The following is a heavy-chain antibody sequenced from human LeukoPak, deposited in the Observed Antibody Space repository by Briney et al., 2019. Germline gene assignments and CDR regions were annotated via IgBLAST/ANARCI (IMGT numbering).Heavy chain of an antibody. J-gene: IGHJ6*02. Sequence: PGGSLRLSCAASGFTFSGSAMHWVRQASGKGLEWVANIKQDGSERYYVDSVKGRFTISRDNAKNSLYLQMNSLRAEDTAVYYCARDSYDSSGYYGYYYYGMDVWGQGTTVTVSS. CDR2: IKQDGSER. CDR1: GFTFSGSA. V-gene: IGHV3-7*04. D-gene: IGHD3-22*01. CDR3: ARDSYDSSGYYGYYYYGMDV.